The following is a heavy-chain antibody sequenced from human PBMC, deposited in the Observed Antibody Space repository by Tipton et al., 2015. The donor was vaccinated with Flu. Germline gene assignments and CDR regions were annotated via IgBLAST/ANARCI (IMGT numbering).Heavy chain of an antibody. J-gene: IGHJ6*02. Sequence: RSLRLSCKASGFDFSVYGMHWVRQAPGKGLEWVAVIWYDGSNIHYADSVKGRFTVSRDNFRNTLYLQMNGLRVDDTGVYYCARDEGVVNYYFGMDVWGQGPTVSVSS. CDR1: GFDFSVYG. V-gene: IGHV3-33*01. CDR3: ARDEGVVNYYFGMDV. CDR2: IWYDGSNI.